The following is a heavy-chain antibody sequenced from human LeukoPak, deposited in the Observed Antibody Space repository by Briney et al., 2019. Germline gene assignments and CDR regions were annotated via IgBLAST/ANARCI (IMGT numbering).Heavy chain of an antibody. J-gene: IGHJ4*02. Sequence: GGSLRLSCAASGFTFRNYGMHWVRQAPGKGLEWVAVIWHDGNNKYYANSVKGRFTISRDNSKNTLYLQMNSLIAEDTAVYYCATDYDYWGQGTLVTVSS. CDR1: GFTFRNYG. V-gene: IGHV3-33*01. CDR3: ATDYDY. CDR2: IWHDGNNK.